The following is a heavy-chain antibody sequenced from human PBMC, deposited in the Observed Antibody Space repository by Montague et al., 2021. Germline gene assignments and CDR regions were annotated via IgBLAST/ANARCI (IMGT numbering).Heavy chain of an antibody. J-gene: IGHJ5*02. Sequence: SETLSLTCTVSSGSIFHAHWSWVRQPPGKGLEWLGPMFSGGATSYNPSLKSRVTMSIDTSTNQFSLKLSFVTAADTAVYYCAKQDYFVSGTSYKGFDPWGQGILVTVSS. CDR3: AKQDYFVSGTSYKGFDP. CDR2: MFSGGAT. D-gene: IGHD3-10*01. V-gene: IGHV4-4*07. CDR1: SGSIFHAH.